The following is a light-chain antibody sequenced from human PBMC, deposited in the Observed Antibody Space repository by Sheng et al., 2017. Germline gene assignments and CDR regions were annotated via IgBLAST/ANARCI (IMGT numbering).Light chain of an antibody. CDR1: KLGDKY. J-gene: IGLJ3*02. Sequence: SYELTQPPSVSVSPGQTASITCSGDKLGDKYASWYQQKPGQSPVLVIYEDTRRPSGIPERFSGSNSGNTATLTISGTQAMDEADYYCQAWDTSTASWVFGGGTKLTVL. V-gene: IGLV3-1*01. CDR2: EDT. CDR3: QAWDTSTASWV.